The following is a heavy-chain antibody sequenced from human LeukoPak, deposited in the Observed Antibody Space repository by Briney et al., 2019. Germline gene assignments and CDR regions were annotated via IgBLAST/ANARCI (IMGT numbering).Heavy chain of an antibody. Sequence: GGSLRLPCAASGFTFSSYAMSWVRQAPGKGLEWVANINQDGSEKYYVDSVEGRFTISRDNAKNSLYLHMNSLRAEDTAVFYCARGYATAFDSWGQGALVTVSS. CDR2: INQDGSEK. D-gene: IGHD2-2*01. V-gene: IGHV3-7*01. CDR1: GFTFSSYA. J-gene: IGHJ4*02. CDR3: ARGYATAFDS.